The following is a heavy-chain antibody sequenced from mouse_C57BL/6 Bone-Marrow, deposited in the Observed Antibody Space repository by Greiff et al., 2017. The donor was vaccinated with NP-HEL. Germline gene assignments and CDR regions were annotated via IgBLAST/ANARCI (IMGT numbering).Heavy chain of an antibody. V-gene: IGHV1-69*01. J-gene: IGHJ4*01. CDR2: IDPSDSYT. Sequence: QVQLQQPGAELVMPGASVKLSCKASGYTFTSYWMHWVKQRPGQGLEWIGEIDPSDSYTNYNQKFKGKSTLTVDKSSSTAYMQLSSLTSEDSAVYYCAREGGGLLQGNAMDYWGQGTSVTVSS. D-gene: IGHD2-3*01. CDR3: AREGGGLLQGNAMDY. CDR1: GYTFTSYW.